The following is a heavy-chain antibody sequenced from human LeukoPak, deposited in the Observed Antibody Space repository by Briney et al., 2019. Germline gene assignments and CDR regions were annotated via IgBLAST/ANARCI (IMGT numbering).Heavy chain of an antibody. J-gene: IGHJ4*02. D-gene: IGHD3-10*01. V-gene: IGHV1-46*01. CDR2: INPSGGGA. Sequence: ASVTVSCTASGYTFTSYNMHWGRHAPGQGLGWMGIINPSGGGASYDQTFHGRVTLTSDTSTCTVSMELRRLRLKATAVDYFAGGPRFGELYYFDYWGQGTLVTVSS. CDR3: AGGPRFGELYYFDY. CDR1: GYTFTSYN.